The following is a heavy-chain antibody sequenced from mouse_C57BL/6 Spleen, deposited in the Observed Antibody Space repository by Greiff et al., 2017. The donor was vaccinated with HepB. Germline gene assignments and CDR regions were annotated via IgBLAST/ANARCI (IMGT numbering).Heavy chain of an antibody. V-gene: IGHV1-80*01. D-gene: IGHD1-1*01. CDR3: EREGNTGVERNYFDY. Sequence: VQLQQSGAELVKPGASVKISCKASGYAFSSYWMNWVKQRPGKGLEWIGQIYPGDGDTNYNGKFKVKATLTADKSSSTAYMQLSSLTSEDSAVYVGEREGNTGVERNYFDYWGQGTTLTVSS. CDR2: IYPGDGDT. CDR1: GYAFSSYW. J-gene: IGHJ2*01.